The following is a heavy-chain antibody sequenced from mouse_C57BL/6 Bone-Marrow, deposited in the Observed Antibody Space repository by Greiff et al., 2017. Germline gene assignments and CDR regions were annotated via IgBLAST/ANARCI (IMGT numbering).Heavy chain of an antibody. V-gene: IGHV5-4*01. CDR2: FSDGGSYT. D-gene: IGHD1-1*01. CDR1: GFTFSSYA. CDR3: ARESTTVVAPYAMDY. J-gene: IGHJ4*01. Sequence: EVKLVESGGGLVKPGGSLKLSCAASGFTFSSYAMSWVRQTPEKRLEWVATFSDGGSYTYYPDNVKGRFTISRDNAKNNLYLQMSHLKSEDTAMYYCARESTTVVAPYAMDYWGQGTSVTVSS.